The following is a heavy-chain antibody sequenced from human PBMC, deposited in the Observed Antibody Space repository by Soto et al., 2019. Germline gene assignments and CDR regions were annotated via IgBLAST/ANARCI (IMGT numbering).Heavy chain of an antibody. CDR1: GFTFSPYA. Sequence: PGGSLRLSCAASGFTFSPYAMSWFRQPPGKGLEWVSAISGTDGSTYYADSVKGRFTISRDDSKNTLYLQMNSLRAEATAIYYCVKECSGNTCDFFAPWAQGTLVPVSS. CDR3: VKECSGNTCDFFAP. CDR2: ISGTDGST. D-gene: IGHD2-2*01. J-gene: IGHJ5*02. V-gene: IGHV3-23*01.